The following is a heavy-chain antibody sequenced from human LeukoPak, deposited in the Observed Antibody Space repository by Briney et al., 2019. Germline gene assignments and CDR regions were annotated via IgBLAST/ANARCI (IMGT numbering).Heavy chain of an antibody. J-gene: IGHJ4*02. Sequence: KPSETLSLTCGVYGGSFSGYYWTWIRQPPGKGLEWIGEISHSGSTNYIPSLKSRVTMSLDTSKNQSSLKLTSVTAADTAVYYCAGGATPGVYWGQGTLVTVSS. D-gene: IGHD3-10*01. V-gene: IGHV4-34*01. CDR3: AGGATPGVY. CDR1: GGSFSGYY. CDR2: ISHSGST.